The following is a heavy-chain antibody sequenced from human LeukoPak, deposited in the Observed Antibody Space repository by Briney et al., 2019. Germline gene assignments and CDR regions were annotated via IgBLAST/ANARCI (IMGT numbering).Heavy chain of an antibody. CDR3: AKDLWSGFDY. CDR2: IRYDGSNK. V-gene: IGHV3-30*02. D-gene: IGHD3-3*01. J-gene: IGHJ4*02. CDR1: GFTFSSYG. Sequence: GGSLRLXCAASGFTFSSYGMHWVRLAPGKGLEWVAFIRYDGSNKYYADSVKGRFTISRDNSKNTLYLQMNSLRAEDTAVYYCAKDLWSGFDYWGQGILVTVSS.